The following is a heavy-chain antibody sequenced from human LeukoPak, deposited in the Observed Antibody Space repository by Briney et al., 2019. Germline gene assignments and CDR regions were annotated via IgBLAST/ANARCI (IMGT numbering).Heavy chain of an antibody. CDR1: GGTFSSYT. V-gene: IGHV1-69*04. CDR3: ARDKIAAAGNFDY. CDR2: IIPILGIA. Sequence: SVKVSCKASGGTFSSYTISWVRQAPGQGLEWMGRIIPILGIANYAQKFQGRVTITADTSTSTAYMELSSLRFEDTAVYYCARDKIAAAGNFDYWGQGTLVTVSS. D-gene: IGHD6-13*01. J-gene: IGHJ4*02.